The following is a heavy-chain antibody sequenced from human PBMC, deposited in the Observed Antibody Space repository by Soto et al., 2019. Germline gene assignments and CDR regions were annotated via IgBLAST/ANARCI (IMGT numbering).Heavy chain of an antibody. CDR1: GFTFGSYE. CDR3: ARGSAHDY. CDR2: IGSGGSPI. D-gene: IGHD3-3*01. V-gene: IGHV3-48*03. J-gene: IGHJ4*02. Sequence: EVQLVESGGDLVQPGGSLRLSCVVSGFTFGSYEMNWVRQAPGKGLEWVSYIGSGGSPIYYADSVKGRFTISRDDAKTSLYLRMNSLGAEDTALYYCARGSAHDYWGQGTLVTVSS.